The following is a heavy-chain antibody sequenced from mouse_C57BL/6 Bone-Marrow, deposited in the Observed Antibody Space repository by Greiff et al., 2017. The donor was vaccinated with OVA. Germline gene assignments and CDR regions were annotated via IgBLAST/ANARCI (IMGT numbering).Heavy chain of an antibody. Sequence: VQLKQSGAELVKPGASVKLSCTASGFNIKDYYMHWVKQRTEQGLEWIGRIDPEDGETKYAPKFQGKATITADTSSNTAYLQLSSLTSEDTAVYYCARAPPYNNGSRNYFDYWGQGTTLTVSS. CDR3: ARAPPYNNGSRNYFDY. CDR2: IDPEDGET. V-gene: IGHV14-2*01. CDR1: GFNIKDYY. D-gene: IGHD1-1*01. J-gene: IGHJ2*01.